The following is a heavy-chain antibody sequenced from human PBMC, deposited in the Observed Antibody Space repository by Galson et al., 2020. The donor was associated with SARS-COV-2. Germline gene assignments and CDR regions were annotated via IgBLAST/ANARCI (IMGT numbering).Heavy chain of an antibody. D-gene: IGHD3-22*01. CDR3: AKEYYYDSSGPLDAFDI. Sequence: GGSLRLSCAASGLTFSTYWMHWVRQAPGKGLVWVSRINSDGGSTDYADSVKGRFTISRDNAKNTLYLQMNSLRAEDTAVYYCAKEYYYDSSGPLDAFDIWGQGTMVTVSS. J-gene: IGHJ3*02. CDR1: GLTFSTYW. V-gene: IGHV3-74*01. CDR2: INSDGGST.